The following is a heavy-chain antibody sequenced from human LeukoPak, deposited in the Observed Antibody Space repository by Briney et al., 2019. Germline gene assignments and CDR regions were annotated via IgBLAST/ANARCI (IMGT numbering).Heavy chain of an antibody. J-gene: IGHJ4*02. Sequence: ASVKVSCKAFGCTFTSYDINWVRQATGQGLEWMGWMNPNSGNTGYAQKFQGRVTMTRNTSISTAYMELSSLRSEDTAVYYCARARDYVDFDYWGQGTLVTVSS. CDR1: GCTFTSYD. D-gene: IGHD4-17*01. V-gene: IGHV1-8*01. CDR2: MNPNSGNT. CDR3: ARARDYVDFDY.